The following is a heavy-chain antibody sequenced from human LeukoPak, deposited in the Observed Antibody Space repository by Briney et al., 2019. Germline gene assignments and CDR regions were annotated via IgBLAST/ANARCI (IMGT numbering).Heavy chain of an antibody. CDR2: INHSGNI. CDR1: VGSFSSYY. D-gene: IGHD3-16*01. CDR3: ARGRGGIQPFDH. J-gene: IGHJ4*02. Sequence: SKTLSLTCAVYVGSFSSYYWSWIRQPPGKGLEWIGEINHSGNINYNPSLKSRVTISVDTSKNQFSLKLSSVTAADTAVYYCARGRGGIQPFDHWGQGTLVTVSS. V-gene: IGHV4-34*01.